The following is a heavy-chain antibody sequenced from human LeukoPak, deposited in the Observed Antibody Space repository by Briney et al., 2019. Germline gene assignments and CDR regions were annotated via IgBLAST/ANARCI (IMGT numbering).Heavy chain of an antibody. CDR3: ARDPGSRNLGHYYMDV. CDR1: GGSISSYY. V-gene: IGHV4-59*01. J-gene: IGHJ6*03. CDR2: IYYSGST. D-gene: IGHD3-10*01. Sequence: SETLSLTCTVSGGSISSYYWSWIRQPPGKGLEWVGYIYYSGSTNYNPSLKSRVTISVDTSKNQFSLKLSSVTAADTAVYYCARDPGSRNLGHYYMDVWGKGTTVTVSS.